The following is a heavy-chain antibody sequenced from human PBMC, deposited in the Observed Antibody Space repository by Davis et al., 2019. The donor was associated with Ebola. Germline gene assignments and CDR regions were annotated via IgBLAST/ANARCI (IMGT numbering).Heavy chain of an antibody. CDR1: GFTFSNYG. CDR2: VWFDGNNK. J-gene: IGHJ4*02. CDR3: ASGSGSLD. Sequence: GESLKISCAASGFTFSNYGMHWVRQAPGKGLEWVAVVWFDGNNKYYLDSVKGRFSISRDNSKNTVDLQMHSLRDEDTAMYYCASGSGSLDWGQGTLVTVS. V-gene: IGHV3-33*01. D-gene: IGHD3-10*01.